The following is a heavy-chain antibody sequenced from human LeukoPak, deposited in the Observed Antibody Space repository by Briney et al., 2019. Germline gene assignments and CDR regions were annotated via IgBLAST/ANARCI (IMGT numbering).Heavy chain of an antibody. V-gene: IGHV4-38-2*02. CDR1: GYSISSGYY. D-gene: IGHD6-19*01. Sequence: SETLSLTCTVSGYSISSGYYWGWIRQPPGKGLEWIGSIYHSGSTYYNPSLKSRVTISVDTSKNQFSLKLSSVTAADTAVYYCARSLYSSGWYLDPWGQGTLVTVSS. CDR2: IYHSGST. J-gene: IGHJ5*02. CDR3: ARSLYSSGWYLDP.